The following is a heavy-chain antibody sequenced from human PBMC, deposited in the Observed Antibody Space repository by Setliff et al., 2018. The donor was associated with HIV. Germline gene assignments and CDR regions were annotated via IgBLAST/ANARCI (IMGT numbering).Heavy chain of an antibody. Sequence: PGGSLRLSCAASGFPLSNYWISWVRQAPGKGLEWVASVKPDGSEKYYVDSVKGRFTISRDNTKNSLSLQMNSLRLDDTAVYYCSADTEDSYNFYNCDYWGPGIQVTVSS. CDR3: SADTEDSYNFYNCDY. V-gene: IGHV3-7*03. J-gene: IGHJ4*02. CDR2: VKPDGSEK. CDR1: GFPLSNYW. D-gene: IGHD1-1*01.